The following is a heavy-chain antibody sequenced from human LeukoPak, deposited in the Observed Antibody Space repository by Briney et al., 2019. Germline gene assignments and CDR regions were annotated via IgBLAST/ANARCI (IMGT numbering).Heavy chain of an antibody. Sequence: SETLSLTRTVSGGSLNNYYWSWIRQPPGKGLEWIGYIYYSGSTIYNPSLRSRVSKSVDTSAKQFSLNLRSVTAADTAVYYCVRGLARFDVRLDSWGLGTLVTVSS. V-gene: IGHV4-59*01. D-gene: IGHD3-10*02. CDR3: VRGLARFDVRLDS. CDR2: IYYSGST. CDR1: GGSLNNYY. J-gene: IGHJ4*02.